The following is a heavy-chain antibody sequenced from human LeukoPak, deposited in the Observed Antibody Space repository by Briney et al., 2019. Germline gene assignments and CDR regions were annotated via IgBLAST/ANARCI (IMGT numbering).Heavy chain of an antibody. D-gene: IGHD2-2*01. Sequence: GGSLRLSCAASGFTFSSYSMNWVRQAPGKGLEWVSSISSSSSSYIYYADSVKGRFTISRDNAKNSLYLQMNSLRAEDTAVYYCGLEVPAASQNYYYGMDVWGQGTTVTVSS. CDR3: GLEVPAASQNYYYGMDV. CDR1: GFTFSSYS. V-gene: IGHV3-21*01. J-gene: IGHJ6*02. CDR2: ISSSSSSYI.